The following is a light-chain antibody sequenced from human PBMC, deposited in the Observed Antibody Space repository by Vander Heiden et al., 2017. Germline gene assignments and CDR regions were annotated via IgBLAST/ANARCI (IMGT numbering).Light chain of an antibody. V-gene: IGKV4-1*01. CDR2: WAS. J-gene: IGKJ2*01. CDR3: QQYYTFPST. Sequence: VITPSPPSLSFSLLHLPPLLFTSSLFLLYKSNNKNYLAWYQQRPGQPPNLLIYWASTRESGVPDRFSGSGSGTDFTLTISSLQAEDVAVYYCQQYYTFPSTFGQGTKLEIK. CDR1: LFLLYKSNNKNY.